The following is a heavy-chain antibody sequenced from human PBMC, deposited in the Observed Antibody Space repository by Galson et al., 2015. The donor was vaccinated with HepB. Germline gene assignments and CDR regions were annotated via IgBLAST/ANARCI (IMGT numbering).Heavy chain of an antibody. CDR3: ARESVIAVAGKRYFDY. Sequence: SLRLSCAASGFTFSSYCMSWVRQAPGKGLEWVANIPQDGSEKYYVDSVKGRFTISRDNAKNSLYLQMNSLRAEDTAVYYCARESVIAVAGKRYFDYWGQGTLVTVSS. J-gene: IGHJ4*02. CDR2: IPQDGSEK. D-gene: IGHD6-19*01. V-gene: IGHV3-7*03. CDR1: GFTFSSYC.